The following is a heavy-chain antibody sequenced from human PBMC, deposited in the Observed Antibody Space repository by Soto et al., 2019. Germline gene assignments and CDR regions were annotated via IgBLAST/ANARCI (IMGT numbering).Heavy chain of an antibody. CDR3: ARNMWSSGPKRVDAFDI. V-gene: IGHV4-61*01. Sequence: PSETLSLTCTVPGGSVSSGSYYWSWIRQPPGKGLEWIGYIYYSGGTNYNPSLKSRVTISVDTSKNQFSLKLSSVTAADTAVYYCARNMWSSGPKRVDAFDIWGQGTMVTVSS. CDR1: GGSVSSGSYY. D-gene: IGHD6-19*01. J-gene: IGHJ3*02. CDR2: IYYSGGT.